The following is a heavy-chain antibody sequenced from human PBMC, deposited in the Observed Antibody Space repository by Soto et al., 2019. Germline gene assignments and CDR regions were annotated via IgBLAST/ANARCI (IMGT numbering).Heavy chain of an antibody. Sequence: QVQLVQSGAEVTKPGSSVKVSCKASGGTFSSYTISWVRQAPGQGLEWMGRIIPILGIANYAQKFQGRVTITADKSTSTAYMELSSLRSEDTAVYYCARQSSSGYYFDYWGQGTLVTVSS. J-gene: IGHJ4*02. CDR3: ARQSSSGYYFDY. D-gene: IGHD3-22*01. V-gene: IGHV1-69*02. CDR1: GGTFSSYT. CDR2: IIPILGIA.